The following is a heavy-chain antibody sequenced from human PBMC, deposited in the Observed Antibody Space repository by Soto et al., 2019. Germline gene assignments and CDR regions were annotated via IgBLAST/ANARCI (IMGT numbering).Heavy chain of an antibody. V-gene: IGHV4-59*08. CDR1: GGSISSYY. CDR2: IYYNGRT. D-gene: IGHD6-13*01. Sequence: QVQLQESGPGLVKPSETLSLTCTVSGGSISSYYWSWIRQPPGKGLEWLGFIYYNGRTNYNPSLTSRVTVSVDTSTNQLSLRLSSVTAADTAVYYCARHDGGASAHFGYWGQGALVTVSS. CDR3: ARHDGGASAHFGY. J-gene: IGHJ4*02.